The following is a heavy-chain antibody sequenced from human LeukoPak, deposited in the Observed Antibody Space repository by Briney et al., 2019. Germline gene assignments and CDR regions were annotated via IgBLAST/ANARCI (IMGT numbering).Heavy chain of an antibody. CDR3: ARVTSIREPANYYYYYYMDA. J-gene: IGHJ6*03. D-gene: IGHD1-14*01. Sequence: GESLKISCKGSGYSFTSYWIGWVRQMPGKGLEWMGIIYPGDSDTRYSPSFQGQVTISADKSISTAYLQWSSLKASDTAMYYCARVTSIREPANYYYYYYMDAWGKGTTVTVSS. CDR2: IYPGDSDT. CDR1: GYSFTSYW. V-gene: IGHV5-51*01.